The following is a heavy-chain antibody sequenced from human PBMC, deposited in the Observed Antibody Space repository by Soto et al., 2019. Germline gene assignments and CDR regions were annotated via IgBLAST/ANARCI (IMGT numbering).Heavy chain of an antibody. Sequence: QVHLQQSGPGLLKPSQTLSLTCAISGDSLSSIDAAWNWLRQSPSRGLEWLGRAYYRSKWKYDYAESVRSRISINSDTPKNQFSLQLNSVTPEDTAVYYCAREGTAYDRRWMNAFDSWGQGTMVTISS. CDR1: GDSLSSIDAA. V-gene: IGHV6-1*01. D-gene: IGHD5-12*01. CDR2: AYYRSKWKY. J-gene: IGHJ3*02. CDR3: AREGTAYDRRWMNAFDS.